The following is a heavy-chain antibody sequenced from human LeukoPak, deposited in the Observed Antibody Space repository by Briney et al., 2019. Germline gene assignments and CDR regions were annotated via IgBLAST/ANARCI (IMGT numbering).Heavy chain of an antibody. J-gene: IGHJ4*02. V-gene: IGHV5-51*01. D-gene: IGHD2-15*01. Sequence: GGSLQISCQGSGSSFTSYWIGWVRRLPGKGLEWMGIIYPGDADTRYSPSFQGQVTISADKSISTAYLQWSSLKASDTAMYYCARRSATPYFDYWGQGTLVTVSS. CDR3: ARRSATPYFDY. CDR2: IYPGDADT. CDR1: GSSFTSYW.